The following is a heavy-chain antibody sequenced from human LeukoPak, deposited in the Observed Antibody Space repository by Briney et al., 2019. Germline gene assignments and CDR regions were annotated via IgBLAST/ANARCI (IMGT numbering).Heavy chain of an antibody. D-gene: IGHD4-11*01. J-gene: IGHJ4*02. V-gene: IGHV4-39*07. CDR3: AREYSNYMNY. CDR2: LYYSGST. Sequence: PSETLSLTCTVSGGSISSSSYYWAWIRQPPGKGLEWIGSLYYSGSTYYSPSLKSRFTISIDTSKNQFSLKLSSVTAADTAVYYCAREYSNYMNYWGQGTLVTVSS. CDR1: GGSISSSSYY.